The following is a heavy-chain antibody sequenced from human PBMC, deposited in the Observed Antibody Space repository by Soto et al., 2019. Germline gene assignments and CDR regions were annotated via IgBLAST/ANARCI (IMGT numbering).Heavy chain of an antibody. CDR2: ISWDGGST. V-gene: IGHV3-43*01. D-gene: IGHD6-13*01. J-gene: IGHJ4*02. Sequence: GGSLRLSFAASGFTFDDYTMHWVRQAPGKGLEWVSLISWDGGSTYYADSVKVRFTISRDNSKNSLYLQMNSLRTEDTALYYCAKGGAAGTSHYFDYWGQGTLVTVSS. CDR3: AKGGAAGTSHYFDY. CDR1: GFTFDDYT.